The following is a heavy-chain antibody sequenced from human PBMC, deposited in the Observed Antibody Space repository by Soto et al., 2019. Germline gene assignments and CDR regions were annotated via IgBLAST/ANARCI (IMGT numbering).Heavy chain of an antibody. Sequence: QVQLVQSGAEVRQPASSVKVSCKTSGGTFSSYAISWVRQAPGQGLEWMGGIVPIVDTSTYAQKFQGRVTIPAHESTSTVDVELSSVRSDDTAVYYCVRGGATPGYPHNWGQGTLVPVSS. CDR2: IVPIVDTS. J-gene: IGHJ4*02. CDR3: VRGGATPGYPHN. CDR1: GGTFSSYA. D-gene: IGHD5-12*01. V-gene: IGHV1-69*12.